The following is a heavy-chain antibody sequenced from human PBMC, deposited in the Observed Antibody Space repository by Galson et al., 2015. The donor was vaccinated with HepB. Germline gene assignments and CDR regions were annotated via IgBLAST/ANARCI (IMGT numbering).Heavy chain of an antibody. CDR2: IYSGGST. CDR3: ARESFPYYYYYMDV. V-gene: IGHV3-66*01. CDR1: GFTVSSNY. J-gene: IGHJ6*03. Sequence: SLRLSCAASGFTVSSNYMSWVRQAPGKGLEWVSVIYSGGSTYYAGSVKGRFTISRDNSKSTLYLQMNSLRAEDTAVYYCARESFPYYYYYMDVWGKGTTVTVSS.